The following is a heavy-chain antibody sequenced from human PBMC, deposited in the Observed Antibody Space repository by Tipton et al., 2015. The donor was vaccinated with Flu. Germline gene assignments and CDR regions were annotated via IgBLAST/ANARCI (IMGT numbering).Heavy chain of an antibody. CDR2: ISRSGSTI. J-gene: IGHJ5*02. Sequence: SLRLSCAASGFTFSSYEMNWVRQAPGKGLEWVSYISRSGSTIYYADSVKGRFTISRDNAKNSLYLQMNSLRAEDTAVYYCARDYSSSSQGWFDPWGQGTLVTVSS. D-gene: IGHD6-6*01. CDR3: ARDYSSSSQGWFDP. V-gene: IGHV3-48*03. CDR1: GFTFSSYE.